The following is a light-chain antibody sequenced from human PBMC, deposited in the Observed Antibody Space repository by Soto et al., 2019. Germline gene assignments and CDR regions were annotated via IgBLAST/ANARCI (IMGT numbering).Light chain of an antibody. CDR2: EVS. J-gene: IGLJ3*02. V-gene: IGLV2-14*01. CDR3: SSYTSSTTWV. Sequence: QSALTQPASVSGSPGQSITISCTGTSSDVGAYNYVSWYQQHPGKAPKLMIYEVSYRPSGVSDRFSGSRSGNTASLTISGLQAEDESDYYCSSYTSSTTWVFGGGTQLNVL. CDR1: SSDVGAYNY.